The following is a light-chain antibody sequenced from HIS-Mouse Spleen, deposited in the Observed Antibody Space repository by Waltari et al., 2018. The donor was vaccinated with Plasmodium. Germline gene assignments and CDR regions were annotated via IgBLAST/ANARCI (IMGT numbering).Light chain of an antibody. V-gene: IGLV2-23*03. CDR1: SSCVGSYTL. CDR2: EGS. Sequence: QSALTQPASVSGSPGQSITIPSPGTSSCVGSYTLVSWYQQPPGKAPKLMIYEGSKRPSGVSNRFSGSKSGNTASLTISGLQAEDEADYYCCSYAGSSTFVFGGGTKLTVL. CDR3: CSYAGSSTFV. J-gene: IGLJ3*02.